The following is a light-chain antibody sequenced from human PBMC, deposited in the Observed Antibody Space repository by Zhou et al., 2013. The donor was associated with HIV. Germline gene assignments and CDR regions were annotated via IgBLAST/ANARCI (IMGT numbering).Light chain of an antibody. Sequence: EFVLTQSPATLSLSPGERATLSCRASQSVSSSLAWYQQKPGQAPRLLIYDASNRAAGIPARFSGSGSGTEFTLTISSLQSEDFGVYYCQPYNNWPPFTFGPGTIVDIK. J-gene: IGKJ3*01. CDR2: DAS. V-gene: IGKV3-11*01. CDR1: QSVSSS. CDR3: QPYNNWPPFT.